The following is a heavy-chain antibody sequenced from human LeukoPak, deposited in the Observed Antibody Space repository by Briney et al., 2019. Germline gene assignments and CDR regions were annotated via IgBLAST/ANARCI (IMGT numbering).Heavy chain of an antibody. CDR2: ISYDGNTK. CDR3: ARGEYCSGGSCYLNFDY. D-gene: IGHD2-15*01. J-gene: IGHJ4*02. V-gene: IGHV3-30*14. CDR1: GFIFNNYV. Sequence: GGSLRLSCAASGFIFNNYVMHWVRQAPGKGLEWVAVISYDGNTKNDADSVKGRFTISRDNSKNTLYLQMNSLRAEDTAVYYCARGEYCSGGSCYLNFDYWGQGTLVTVSS.